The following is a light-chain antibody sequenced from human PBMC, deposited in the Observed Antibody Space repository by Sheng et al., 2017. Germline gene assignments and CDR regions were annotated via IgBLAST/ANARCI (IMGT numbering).Light chain of an antibody. V-gene: IGKV1-39*01. CDR1: QSVRSY. Sequence: QMTQSPSSLSASVGDRVTITCRSSQSVRSYLNWYQQKPGKAPKLLIYGAFSLQSGVPSRFSGSGFGTDFTLTISSLQPEDFATYYCQQANSYTFGPGTKVDIK. J-gene: IGKJ3*01. CDR2: GAF. CDR3: QQANSYT.